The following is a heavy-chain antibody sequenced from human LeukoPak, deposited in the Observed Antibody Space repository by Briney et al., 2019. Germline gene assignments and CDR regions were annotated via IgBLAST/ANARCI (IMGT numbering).Heavy chain of an antibody. V-gene: IGHV3-23*01. CDR1: GFTFSSYA. CDR3: AKDPVEYSSSWSYYFDY. Sequence: GGSLRLSCAASGFTFSSYAMSWVRQAPGKGLEWVSAISGSGGSTYYADSVKGRFTIFRDNSKNTLYLQMNSLRAEDTAVYYCAKDPVEYSSSWSYYFDYWGQGTLVTVSS. D-gene: IGHD6-13*01. CDR2: ISGSGGST. J-gene: IGHJ4*02.